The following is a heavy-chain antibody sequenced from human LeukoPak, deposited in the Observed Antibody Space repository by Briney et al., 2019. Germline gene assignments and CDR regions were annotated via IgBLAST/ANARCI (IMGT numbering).Heavy chain of an antibody. Sequence: GASVKVSCKASGYTFTSYDINWVRQATGQGLEWMGWMNPNSGNTGYAQKFQGRVTMTRNTSISTAYMELSSLRSEDTAVCYCARGSSTVAFLDYWGQGTLVTVSS. V-gene: IGHV1-8*02. CDR3: ARGSSTVAFLDY. CDR1: GYTFTSYD. J-gene: IGHJ4*02. D-gene: IGHD4-23*01. CDR2: MNPNSGNT.